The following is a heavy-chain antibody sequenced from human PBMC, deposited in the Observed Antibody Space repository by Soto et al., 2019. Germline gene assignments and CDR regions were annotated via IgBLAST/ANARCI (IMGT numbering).Heavy chain of an antibody. Sequence: SETLSLTCTVCGDCISSGGYYWSCIRQYPGEALEWLGNIHYSGSTHYSPSLKSRVTISVDTSKNQFSLKLRSVTAADTAVYYCAFIRGVIAPFDYWGHGXLVTVSS. J-gene: IGHJ4*01. D-gene: IGHD3-10*01. CDR1: GDCISSGGYY. V-gene: IGHV4-31*03. CDR2: IHYSGST. CDR3: AFIRGVIAPFDY.